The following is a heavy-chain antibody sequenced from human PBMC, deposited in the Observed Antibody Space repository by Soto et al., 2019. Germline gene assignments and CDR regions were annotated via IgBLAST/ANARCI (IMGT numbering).Heavy chain of an antibody. V-gene: IGHV4-59*08. D-gene: IGHD6-13*01. J-gene: IGHJ6*03. CDR3: ARSRSKLDFYYMDV. CDR2: IYYSGST. CDR1: GGSISSYY. Sequence: SETLSLTCTVSGGSISSYYWSWIRQPPGKGLEWIGYIYYSGSTNYNPSLKSRVTISVDTSKNQFSLKLSSVTAADTAVYYCARSRSKLDFYYMDVWGKGTTVTVSS.